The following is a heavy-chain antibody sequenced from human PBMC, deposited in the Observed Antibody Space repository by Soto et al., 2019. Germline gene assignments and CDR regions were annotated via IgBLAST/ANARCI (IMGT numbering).Heavy chain of an antibody. J-gene: IGHJ4*01. Sequence: SETLSLTCNVSGGSINSGGYYWGWIRQHPGKGLEWIGYIHYRGKTSYNPSLESRGSIPLDKSGKHFSLKLTSVTVADTAVYYCARCRDAFGFDSWGHGTLVTVSS. CDR1: GGSINSGGYY. CDR3: ARCRDAFGFDS. V-gene: IGHV4-31*03. D-gene: IGHD2-15*01. CDR2: IHYRGKT.